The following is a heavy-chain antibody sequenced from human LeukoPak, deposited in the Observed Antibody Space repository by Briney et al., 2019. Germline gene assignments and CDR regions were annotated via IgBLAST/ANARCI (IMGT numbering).Heavy chain of an antibody. V-gene: IGHV4-34*01. CDR1: GGSFSGYY. CDR2: INHSGST. J-gene: IGHJ4*02. Sequence: SETLSLTCAVYGGSFSGYYWSWIRQPPGKGLEWIGEINHSGSTNYNPSLKSRVTISVDTSKNRFSLKLSSMTAADTAVYYCARSRGYSSSWWAPGHFDYWGRGTLVTVSS. D-gene: IGHD6-13*01. CDR3: ARSRGYSSSWWAPGHFDY.